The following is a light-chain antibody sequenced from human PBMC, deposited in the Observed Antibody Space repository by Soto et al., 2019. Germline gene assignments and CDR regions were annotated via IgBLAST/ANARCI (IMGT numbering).Light chain of an antibody. V-gene: IGLV6-57*04. Sequence: NFMLTQPHSVSESPGKTVTISCTRSSGSIASNSVQWYQQRPGSAPTTVIYEDNQRPSGVPDRFSGSTDGSSNSASLTISALQTDDEADYYCQSYDTSTVVFGGGTKLTVL. J-gene: IGLJ2*01. CDR2: EDN. CDR3: QSYDTSTVV. CDR1: SGSIASNS.